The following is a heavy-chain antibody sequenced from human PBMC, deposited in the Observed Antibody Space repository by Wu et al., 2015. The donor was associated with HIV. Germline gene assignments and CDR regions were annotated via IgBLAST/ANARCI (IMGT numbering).Heavy chain of an antibody. CDR3: VRERYGAVSGLSMDV. V-gene: IGHV1-46*01. J-gene: IGHJ6*03. Sequence: QVQLVQSGTEVKKPETSVTISCKASGYTFTDYYIHWVRQAPGQGLEWVGMTNPSGGNTRFAQKFRGRATMTRDTSATTVNMNLRYLKEEDTALYYCVRERYGAVSGLSMDVWGRGTTGHRLL. CDR2: TNPSGGNT. CDR1: GYTFTDYY. D-gene: IGHD4-17*01.